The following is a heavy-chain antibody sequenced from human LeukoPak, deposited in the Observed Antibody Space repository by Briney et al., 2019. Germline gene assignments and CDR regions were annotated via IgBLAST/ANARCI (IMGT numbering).Heavy chain of an antibody. CDR1: GGSFSGYY. Sequence: SETLSLTCAVYGGSFSGYYWSWIRQPPGKGLEWIGEINHSGSTNYNPSLKSRVTISVDTSKNQFSLKLSSVTAADTAVYYCARIGVDTAMGGFDYWGQGTLVTVSS. V-gene: IGHV4-34*01. CDR3: ARIGVDTAMGGFDY. D-gene: IGHD5-18*01. J-gene: IGHJ4*02. CDR2: INHSGST.